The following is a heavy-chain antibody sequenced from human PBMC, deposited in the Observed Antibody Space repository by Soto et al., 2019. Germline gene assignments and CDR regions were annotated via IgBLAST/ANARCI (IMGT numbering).Heavy chain of an antibody. CDR1: GYTFTTYA. CDR3: ARLYCSSTNCRGGTDV. D-gene: IGHD2-2*01. Sequence: ASVKVSCKASGYTFTTYAMHWVRQAPGQRLEWMGWINTGNGNTKYSQKFQGGVTITRDTSASTAYMELSSLRSGDTAVYYCARLYCSSTNCRGGTDVWGQGTAVTVSS. CDR2: INTGNGNT. J-gene: IGHJ6*02. V-gene: IGHV1-3*04.